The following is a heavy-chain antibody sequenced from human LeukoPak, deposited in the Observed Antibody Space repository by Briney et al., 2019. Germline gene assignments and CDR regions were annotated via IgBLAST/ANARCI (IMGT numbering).Heavy chain of an antibody. CDR1: GFTFGDYA. D-gene: IGHD6-19*01. J-gene: IGHJ6*02. Sequence: PGRSLRLSCTASGFTFGDYAMRWVRQAPGKGLEWVGFIRSKAYGGTTEYAASVKGRFTISRDDSKSIAYLQMNSLKTEDTAVYYCTGSIAVAGTVYYYYGMDVWGQGTTVTVSS. CDR2: IRSKAYGGTT. V-gene: IGHV3-49*04. CDR3: TGSIAVAGTVYYYYGMDV.